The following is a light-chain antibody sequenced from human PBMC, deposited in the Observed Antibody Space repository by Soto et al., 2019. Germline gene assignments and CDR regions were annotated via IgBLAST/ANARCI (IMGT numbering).Light chain of an antibody. J-gene: IGKJ5*01. CDR2: SAS. CDR3: QKCNTAPHS. V-gene: IGKV1-27*01. CDR1: QDISAY. Sequence: DIQMTQSPSSLSAPVGDIVTITCRASQDISAYLAGYQQKPWKVPKLLIYSASTLQSGGAARFSGSGSGTHFTLTISSLQPEDVATYYCQKCNTAPHSFGQGTRLEIK.